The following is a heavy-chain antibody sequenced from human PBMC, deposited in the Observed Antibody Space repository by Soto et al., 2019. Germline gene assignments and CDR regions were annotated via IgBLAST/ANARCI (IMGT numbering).Heavy chain of an antibody. CDR3: ASSPRFAFDI. V-gene: IGHV4-39*07. Sequence: SETLSLTCTVSGGSISSSSYYWGWIRQPPGKNLEWIGSIYYSGSTFYNPSLKSRVSISVDTSKNHLSLKLSSVTAADTAVYYCASSPRFAFDIWGQGTMVTVSS. J-gene: IGHJ3*02. CDR1: GGSISSSSYY. CDR2: IYYSGST.